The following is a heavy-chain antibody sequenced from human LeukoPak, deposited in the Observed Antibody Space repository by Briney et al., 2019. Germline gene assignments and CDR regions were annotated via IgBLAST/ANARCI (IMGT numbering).Heavy chain of an antibody. J-gene: IGHJ4*02. V-gene: IGHV4-4*07. D-gene: IGHD6-19*01. CDR1: GASITNYY. Sequence: SETLSLTCTVSGASITNYYWSWIRQPAGKGLEFIGRIYTTGSTDYSPSLKSRVAMSVDTSKNKFSLKMTSVTAADTAMYYCARQKYSSGWYYFDHWGQGSLVSVSS. CDR3: ARQKYSSGWYYFDH. CDR2: IYTTGST.